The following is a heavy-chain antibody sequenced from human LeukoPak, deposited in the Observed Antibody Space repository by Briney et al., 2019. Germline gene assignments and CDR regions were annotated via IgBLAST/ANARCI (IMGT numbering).Heavy chain of an antibody. CDR2: IYYSGST. V-gene: IGHV4-59*01. J-gene: IGHJ4*02. Sequence: SETLSLTCTSSGGSISSYYWSWIRQPPGKGLEWIGYIYYSGSTNYNPSLKSRVTISVDPSKNQFSLKLSSVTAADTAVYYCARVGFGELYSPFDYWGQGTLVTVSS. D-gene: IGHD3-10*01. CDR3: ARVGFGELYSPFDY. CDR1: GGSISSYY.